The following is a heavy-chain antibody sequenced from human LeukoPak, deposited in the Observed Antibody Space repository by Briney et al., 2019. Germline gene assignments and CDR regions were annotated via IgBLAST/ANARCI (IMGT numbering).Heavy chain of an antibody. CDR3: ARGYCSGGSCYSDY. D-gene: IGHD2-15*01. J-gene: IGHJ4*02. CDR1: GGTFSSYA. V-gene: IGHV1-69*13. Sequence: SVKVSCKASGGTFSSYAISWVRQAPGQGLEWMGGIIPIFGTANYAQKFQGRVTITAAESTSTAYMELSSLRSDDTAVYYCARGYCSGGSCYSDYWGQGTLVTVSS. CDR2: IIPIFGTA.